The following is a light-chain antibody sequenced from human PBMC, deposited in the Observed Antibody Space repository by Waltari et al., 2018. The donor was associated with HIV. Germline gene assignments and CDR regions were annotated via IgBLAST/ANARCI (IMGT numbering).Light chain of an antibody. CDR1: SGSASPTYY. J-gene: IGLJ3*02. CDR3: MLYMGSDIWV. CDR2: NTN. V-gene: IGLV8-61*01. Sequence: QTVVTQEPSFSVSPGGTVTLTCGLSSGSASPTYYPGWYQQTPGRTPRTLMSNTNIRSSGVPDRFSGSILGNKAALTITGAQADDECDYYCMLYMGSDIWVFGGGTKLTVL.